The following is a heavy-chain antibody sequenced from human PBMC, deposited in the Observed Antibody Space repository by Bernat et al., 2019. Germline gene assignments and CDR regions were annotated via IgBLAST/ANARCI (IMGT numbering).Heavy chain of an antibody. CDR1: GFTFSSYS. CDR2: ISSSSSYI. Sequence: EVQLVESGGGLVKPGGSLRLSCAASGFTFSSYSMNWVRQAPGKGLEWVSSISSSSSYIYYADSVKGRFTISRDNAKNSLYLQINSLRAEDTAVYYCARGRTSGSYEDYWGQGTLVTVSS. V-gene: IGHV3-21*01. J-gene: IGHJ4*02. D-gene: IGHD1-26*01. CDR3: ARGRTSGSYEDY.